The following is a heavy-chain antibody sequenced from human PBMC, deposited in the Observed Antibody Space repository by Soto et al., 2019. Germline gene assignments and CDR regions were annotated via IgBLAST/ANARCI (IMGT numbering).Heavy chain of an antibody. Sequence: QVQLQQWGAGLLKPSETLSLTCAVYGGSFSGYQWSWIRQTPGKGLEWIGEINDSGNINYNPSPRSRVTIFLDTPKKQISLKLSSVTAADSALYYCARGLILWFGELSPRGGYYYYKDVWGKGTTVTVSS. CDR3: ARGLILWFGELSPRGGYYYYKDV. J-gene: IGHJ6*03. CDR1: GGSFSGYQ. D-gene: IGHD3-10*01. V-gene: IGHV4-34*01. CDR2: INDSGNI.